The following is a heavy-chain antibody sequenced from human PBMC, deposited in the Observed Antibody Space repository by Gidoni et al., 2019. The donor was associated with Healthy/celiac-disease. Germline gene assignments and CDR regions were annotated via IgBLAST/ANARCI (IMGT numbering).Heavy chain of an antibody. V-gene: IGHV3-74*01. D-gene: IGHD4-17*01. J-gene: IGHJ2*01. Sequence: SVKGRFTISRDNAKNTLYLQMNSLRAEDTAVYYCARDRLQGYGDYWYFDLWGRGTLVTVSS. CDR3: ARDRLQGYGDYWYFDL.